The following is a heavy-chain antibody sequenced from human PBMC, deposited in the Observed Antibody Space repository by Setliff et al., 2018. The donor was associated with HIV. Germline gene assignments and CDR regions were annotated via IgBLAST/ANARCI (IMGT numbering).Heavy chain of an antibody. CDR3: ARGLDVWGTYRYRNYFDY. Sequence: SETLSLTCAVYGGSFSDYYWSWIRQSPGRGLEWIGEINRGGSTIYNPSLKSRVTISIDTSKSQFSLNLTSVTAADTAIYYCARGLDVWGTYRYRNYFDYWGQGTLVTVSS. V-gene: IGHV4-34*01. J-gene: IGHJ4*02. CDR1: GGSFSDYY. D-gene: IGHD3-16*02. CDR2: INRGGST.